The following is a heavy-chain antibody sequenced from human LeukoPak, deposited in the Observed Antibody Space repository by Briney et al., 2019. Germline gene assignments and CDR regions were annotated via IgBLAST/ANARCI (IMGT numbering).Heavy chain of an antibody. CDR2: IKQDGSEK. CDR1: GFTFSSHW. Sequence: PGGSLRLSCAASGFTFSSHWMSWVRQAPGKGLEWMANIKQDGSEKYYVDSVKGRFTISRDNAKNSLYLQMNSLRAEDTAVYYCAREYYGSGFDPWGQGTLVNVSS. CDR3: AREYYGSGFDP. V-gene: IGHV3-7*01. J-gene: IGHJ5*02. D-gene: IGHD3-10*01.